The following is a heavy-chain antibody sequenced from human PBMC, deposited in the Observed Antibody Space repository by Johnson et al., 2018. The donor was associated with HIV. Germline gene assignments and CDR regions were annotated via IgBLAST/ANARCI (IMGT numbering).Heavy chain of an antibody. CDR2: ISGSGGST. J-gene: IGHJ3*01. CDR3: VKDPRFSNGGAFDV. Sequence: VQLVESGGGVVQPGRSLRLSCAASGFTFSSYAMSWVRQAPGKGLECVSAISGSGGSTYYADSVKGRFTISRDNSKNTLYLQMNSLGAEDTAVYYCVKDPRFSNGGAFDVWGQGTTVTVSS. CDR1: GFTFSSYA. V-gene: IGHV3-23*04. D-gene: IGHD3-16*01.